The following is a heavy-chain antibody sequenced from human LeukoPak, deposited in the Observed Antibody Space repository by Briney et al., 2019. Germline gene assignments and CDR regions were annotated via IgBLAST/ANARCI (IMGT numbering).Heavy chain of an antibody. J-gene: IGHJ4*02. V-gene: IGHV4-61*02. D-gene: IGHD4-17*01. CDR2: IYTSGST. CDR1: GGSISSSSYY. CDR3: AREDYGDYVPFDY. Sequence: SETLSLTCTVSGGSISSSSYYWSWIRQPAGKGLEWIGRIYTSGSTNYNPSLKSRVTISVDTSKNQFSLKLSSVTAADTAVYYCAREDYGDYVPFDYWGQGTLVTVSS.